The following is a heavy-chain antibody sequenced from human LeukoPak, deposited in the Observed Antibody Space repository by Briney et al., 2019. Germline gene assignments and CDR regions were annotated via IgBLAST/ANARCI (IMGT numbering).Heavy chain of an antibody. D-gene: IGHD2-21*01. V-gene: IGHV5-51*01. J-gene: IGHJ4*02. CDR2: IYPGYSDT. CDR3: ARQSPPVVTPKPFVY. CDR1: GYSFTSYW. Sequence: GESLKISCKGSGYSFTSYWIGWMRQMPGKGLEWMDIIYPGYSDTRYSPSCQGQVTIAAAKSISTAYLQWRSLKASDMDMYSCARQSPPVVTPKPFVYCGQETLLTVSS.